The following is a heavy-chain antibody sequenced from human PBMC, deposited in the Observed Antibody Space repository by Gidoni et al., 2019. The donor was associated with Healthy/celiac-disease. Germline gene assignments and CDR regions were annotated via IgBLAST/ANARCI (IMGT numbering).Heavy chain of an antibody. D-gene: IGHD6-13*01. V-gene: IGHV3-30*04. CDR1: GFNFSSYA. Sequence: QVQLGESGGGVVQPGRSMTRSCAASGFNFSSYAMHWVRQAPGKGLEWVAVISYDGSNKYYADSVKGRFTISRDNSKNALYLQMNSLRAEDTAVYYCARDEGSSSWDPWGQGTLVTVSS. CDR2: ISYDGSNK. CDR3: ARDEGSSSWDP. J-gene: IGHJ5*02.